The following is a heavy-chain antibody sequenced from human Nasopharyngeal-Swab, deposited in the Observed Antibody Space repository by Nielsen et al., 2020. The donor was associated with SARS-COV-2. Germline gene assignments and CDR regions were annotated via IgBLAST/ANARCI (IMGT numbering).Heavy chain of an antibody. CDR3: AHRRGGAMAQKPFDY. J-gene: IGHJ4*02. Sequence: SGPTLVKPTQTLTLTCTFSGFSLSTRGVGVGWIRQPPGKALEWLALIYWDDDKRYSPSLKSRLTITKDTSKNQVVLTMTNMDPVDTATYYCAHRRGGAMAQKPFDYWGQGTLVTVSS. CDR1: GFSLSTRGVG. V-gene: IGHV2-5*02. CDR2: IYWDDDK. D-gene: IGHD5-18*01.